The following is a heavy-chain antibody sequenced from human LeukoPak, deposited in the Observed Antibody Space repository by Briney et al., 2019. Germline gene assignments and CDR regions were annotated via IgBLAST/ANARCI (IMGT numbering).Heavy chain of an antibody. J-gene: IGHJ5*02. Sequence: SETLSLTCTVSGGSISSGGYYWSWIRQPPGKGLEWIGHIYHSGSTYYNPSLKSRVTISVDRSKNQFSLKLSSVTAADTAVYYCARVPGIAAASTGWFDPWGQGTLVTVSS. CDR3: ARVPGIAAASTGWFDP. CDR2: IYHSGST. CDR1: GGSISSGGYY. D-gene: IGHD6-13*01. V-gene: IGHV4-30-2*01.